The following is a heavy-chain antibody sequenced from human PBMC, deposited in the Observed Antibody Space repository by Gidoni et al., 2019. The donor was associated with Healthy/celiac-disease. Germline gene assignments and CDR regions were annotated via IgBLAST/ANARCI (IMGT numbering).Heavy chain of an antibody. CDR3: ARVYRHSVGVAGY. Sequence: QVQLVQSGAEVKKPGASVTVSCKASGYTFTSYDITWVRQATGQGLEWMGWMNPNSGNTGYAQKFQGRVTMTRNTSISTAYMELSSLRSEDTAVYYCARVYRHSVGVAGYWGQGTLVTVSS. J-gene: IGHJ4*02. V-gene: IGHV1-8*01. CDR1: GYTFTSYD. CDR2: MNPNSGNT. D-gene: IGHD2-15*01.